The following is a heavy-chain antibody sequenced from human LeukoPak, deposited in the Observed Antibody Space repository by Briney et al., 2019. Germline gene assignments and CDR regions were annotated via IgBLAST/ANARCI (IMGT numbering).Heavy chain of an antibody. CDR3: ARHLVGATGTGPFDY. D-gene: IGHD1-26*01. CDR2: IYYSGST. CDR1: GGSISSYY. V-gene: IGHV4-59*08. J-gene: IGHJ4*02. Sequence: SETLSLTCTVSGGSISSYYWSWIRQPPGKGLEWIGYIYYSGSTNYNPSLNSRVTISVDTSKNQFSLKLSSVTAADTAVYYCARHLVGATGTGPFDYWGQGTLVTVSS.